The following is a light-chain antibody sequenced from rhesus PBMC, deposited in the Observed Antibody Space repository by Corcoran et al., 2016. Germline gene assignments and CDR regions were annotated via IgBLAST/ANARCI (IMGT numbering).Light chain of an antibody. Sequence: DIQMTQSPSSLSASVGDIVTITCRASQGISSYLAWYQQKPGKAPKPLFYNASTLESGVPSRFSGSGSGTEFTLTISSLQPEDFANYDCQQYSNATYSLGQGTKVEIK. CDR3: QQYSNATYS. CDR1: QGISSY. V-gene: IGKV1-37*01. J-gene: IGKJ2*01. CDR2: NAS.